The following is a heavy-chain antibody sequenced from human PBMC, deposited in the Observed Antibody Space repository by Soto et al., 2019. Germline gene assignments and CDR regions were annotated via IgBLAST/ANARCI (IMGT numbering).Heavy chain of an antibody. CDR1: GFTFTSYG. D-gene: IGHD3-10*01. CDR2: IWYDGSNK. CDR3: ARDPQLGGGAWYFDL. Sequence: QVQLVESGGGVVQPGRSLRLSCAASGFTFTSYGMHWVRQAPGKGLEWVAVIWYDGSNKYYADSVKGRFTISRDNSKNTLYLQMKSLRAEDTAVYYCARDPQLGGGAWYFDLWGRGTLVTVSS. J-gene: IGHJ2*01. V-gene: IGHV3-33*01.